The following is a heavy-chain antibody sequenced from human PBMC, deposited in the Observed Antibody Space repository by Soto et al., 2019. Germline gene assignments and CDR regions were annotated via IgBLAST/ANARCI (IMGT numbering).Heavy chain of an antibody. CDR3: ARDTDDYRGMDV. CDR2: IYYSGST. D-gene: IGHD4-4*01. V-gene: IGHV4-59*01. Sequence: SSETLSLTCTVSGGSISSYYWSWIRQPPGKGLEWIGYIYYSGSTNYNPSLKSRVTISVDTSKNQFSLKLSSVTAADTAVYYCARDTDDYRGMDVWGKGTTVTVSS. CDR1: GGSISSYY. J-gene: IGHJ6*03.